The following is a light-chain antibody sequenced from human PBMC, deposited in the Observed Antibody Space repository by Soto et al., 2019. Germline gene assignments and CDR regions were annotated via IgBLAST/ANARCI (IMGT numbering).Light chain of an antibody. Sequence: EIVLTQSPVTLSLSPGERATLSCRASQSVSSSYLAWYQQKPGQAPWLLIYGASSRATGIPDRLSGSGSGTDFTLPISRLEPEDFAVYYCHQYGGSPRTLGQGTKVEIK. CDR3: HQYGGSPRT. J-gene: IGKJ1*01. V-gene: IGKV3-20*01. CDR2: GAS. CDR1: QSVSSSY.